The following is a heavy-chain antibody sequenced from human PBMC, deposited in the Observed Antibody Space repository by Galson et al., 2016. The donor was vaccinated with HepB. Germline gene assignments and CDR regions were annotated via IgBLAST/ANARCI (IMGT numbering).Heavy chain of an antibody. Sequence: QSGAEVKKPGESLKISCKYSGRNFSNSWIGWVRQMPGKGLEWMGFIYHSDSDTRYSPSSESQVTISADKSITTAYLQWHSLKASDTAIYYCARLEYSGFTSFWSFDPWGQGTLVTVSS. V-gene: IGHV5-51*03. CDR2: IYHSDSDT. CDR1: GRNFSNSW. CDR3: ARLEYSGFTSFWSFDP. D-gene: IGHD5-12*01. J-gene: IGHJ5*02.